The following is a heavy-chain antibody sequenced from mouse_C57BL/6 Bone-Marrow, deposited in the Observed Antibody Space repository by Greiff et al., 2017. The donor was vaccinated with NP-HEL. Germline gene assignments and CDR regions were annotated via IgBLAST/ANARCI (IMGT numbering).Heavy chain of an antibody. V-gene: IGHV1-69*01. D-gene: IGHD3-2*02. CDR1: GYTFTSYW. Sequence: QVQLQQPGAELVMPGASVKLSCKASGYTFTSYWMHWVKQSPGQGLEWIGEIDPSDSYTNYNQKFKGKSTLTVDKSSSTAYMQLSSLTSEDSAVYYCARGPGYPYYYAMDYWGQGTSVTVSS. CDR2: IDPSDSYT. CDR3: ARGPGYPYYYAMDY. J-gene: IGHJ4*01.